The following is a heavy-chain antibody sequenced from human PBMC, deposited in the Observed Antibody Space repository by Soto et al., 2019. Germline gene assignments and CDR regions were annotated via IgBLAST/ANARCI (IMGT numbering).Heavy chain of an antibody. CDR1: GFTFSSYA. V-gene: IGHV3-23*01. D-gene: IGHD3-22*01. J-gene: IGHJ4*02. Sequence: LRLSCAASGFTFSSYAMSWVRQAPGKGLEWVSAISGSGGSTYYADSVKGRFTISRDNSKNTLYLQMNSLRAEDTAVYYCAKGATKDITMIVVVCSSHVDYWGQGTLVTVSS. CDR2: ISGSGGST. CDR3: AKGATKDITMIVVVCSSHVDY.